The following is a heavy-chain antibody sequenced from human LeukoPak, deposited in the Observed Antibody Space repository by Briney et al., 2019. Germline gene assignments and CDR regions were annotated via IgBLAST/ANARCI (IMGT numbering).Heavy chain of an antibody. V-gene: IGHV3-23*01. CDR3: AKDLAEAATSYGMDV. CDR2: VSGSGGTT. Sequence: GGSLRLSCAATGFIFRSFAMSWVRQVPGKGLEWVSAVSGSGGTTYYAGSVKGRFTISRDNSKHTVYLQIDNLRTEDTATYYCAKDLAEAATSYGMDVWGHGTSVTVSS. J-gene: IGHJ6*02. D-gene: IGHD2-15*01. CDR1: GFIFRSFA.